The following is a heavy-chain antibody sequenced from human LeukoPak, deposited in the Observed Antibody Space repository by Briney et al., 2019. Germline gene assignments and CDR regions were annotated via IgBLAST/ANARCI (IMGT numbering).Heavy chain of an antibody. CDR2: INPNSGGT. CDR3: ARDTVGGYGMDV. V-gene: IGHV1-2*02. J-gene: IGHJ6*02. D-gene: IGHD3-16*01. Sequence: ASVKVSGKASGYTFTGYYMHWVRQAPGQGLEWMGWINPNSGGTNYAQKFQGRVTMTRDTSISTAYMELSRLRSDDTAVYYCARDTVGGYGMDVWGQGTTVTVSS. CDR1: GYTFTGYY.